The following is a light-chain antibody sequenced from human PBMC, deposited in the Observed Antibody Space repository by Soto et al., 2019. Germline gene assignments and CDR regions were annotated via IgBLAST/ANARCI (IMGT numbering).Light chain of an antibody. J-gene: IGKJ4*01. Sequence: DIQLTQSPSFLSASVGDRVTITCRASQGINTFLAWYQQKPGKAPKVLIYDASRLHSGVPSRFSVTGSGTELALTINSLQPEDFATYFCQQLSTYSSFGGGTKVEIK. CDR1: QGINTF. CDR2: DAS. CDR3: QQLSTYSS. V-gene: IGKV1-9*01.